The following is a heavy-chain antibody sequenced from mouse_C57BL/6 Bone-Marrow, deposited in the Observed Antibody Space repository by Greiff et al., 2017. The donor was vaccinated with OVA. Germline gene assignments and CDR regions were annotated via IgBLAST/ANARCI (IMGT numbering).Heavy chain of an antibody. V-gene: IGHV5-6*02. J-gene: IGHJ3*01. CDR1: GFTFSSYG. CDR2: ISSGGSYT. D-gene: IGHD1-1*01. Sequence: DVKLVESGGDLVKPGGSLKLSCAASGFTFSSYGMSWVRQTPDKRLEWVATISSGGSYTYYPDSVKGRFTISRDNAKNTLYLQMSSLKSEDTAMYYCARRQRCGFAYWGQGTLVTVSA. CDR3: ARRQRCGFAY.